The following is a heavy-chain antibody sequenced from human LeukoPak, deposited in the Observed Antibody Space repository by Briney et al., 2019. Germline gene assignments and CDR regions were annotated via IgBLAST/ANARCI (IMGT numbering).Heavy chain of an antibody. CDR1: GFTLSNSA. CDR3: AKGYKGYVWGSSRYTGTYYYDY. J-gene: IGHJ4*02. V-gene: IGHV3-23*01. D-gene: IGHD3-16*02. CDR2: IIDGGDAT. Sequence: GGSLTLSCAASGFTLSNSAMSWVSQAPGKGLEWVSGIIDGGDATYYADSVKGRFTISKDFYKNTLYLQMNSLRAEDTALYYCAKGYKGYVWGSSRYTGTYYYDYWGQGTLVTVSS.